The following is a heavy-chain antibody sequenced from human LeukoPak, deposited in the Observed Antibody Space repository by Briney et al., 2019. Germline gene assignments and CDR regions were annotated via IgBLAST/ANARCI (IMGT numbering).Heavy chain of an antibody. Sequence: ASVKVSCKASGYTFTTYYMHWVRQAPGQGLEWMEIINPSGGSTSYAQKFQGRVTMTRDTSTSTVYMELSSLRSEDTAVYYCARGDSYYYDSSGPSVGDYWGQGTLVTVSS. D-gene: IGHD3-22*01. V-gene: IGHV1-46*01. CDR2: INPSGGST. J-gene: IGHJ4*02. CDR3: ARGDSYYYDSSGPSVGDY. CDR1: GYTFTTYY.